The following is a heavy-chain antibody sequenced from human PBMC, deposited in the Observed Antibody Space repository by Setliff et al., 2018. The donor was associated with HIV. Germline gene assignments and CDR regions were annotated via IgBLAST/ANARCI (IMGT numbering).Heavy chain of an antibody. CDR3: ARRRGQKATGWYYFDF. Sequence: NPSETLSLTCAVSGYSISSGYYWGWIRQTPGKGLEWIGSIYHSGTTYYNPSLRSRVTISVDTSKNQFSLKLTSVTAGDSALYYCARRRGQKATGWYYFDFWGQCALVTVSS. CDR1: GYSISSGYY. V-gene: IGHV4-38-2*01. CDR2: IYHSGTT. J-gene: IGHJ4*02. D-gene: IGHD6-19*01.